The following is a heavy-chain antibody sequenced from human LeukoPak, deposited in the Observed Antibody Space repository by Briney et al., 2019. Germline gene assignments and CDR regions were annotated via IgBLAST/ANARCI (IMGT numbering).Heavy chain of an antibody. CDR3: ARDRYCGGDCYSGQDY. CDR2: IWYDGSNK. J-gene: IGHJ4*02. D-gene: IGHD2-21*02. V-gene: IGHV3-33*01. CDR1: GFTFSSYG. Sequence: GGSLRLSCAASGFTFSSYGMHWVRQAPGKGLEWVAVIWYDGSNKYYADSVKGRFTISRDNSKNTLYLQMNSLRAEDTAVYYCARDRYCGGDCYSGQDYWGQGTLVTVSS.